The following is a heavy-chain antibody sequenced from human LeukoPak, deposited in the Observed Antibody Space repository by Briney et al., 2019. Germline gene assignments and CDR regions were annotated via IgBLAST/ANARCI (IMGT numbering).Heavy chain of an antibody. CDR2: ISPNSGGT. Sequence: WASVKVSCKASVYDFTGFFMHWVRQAPGQGREWMGWISPNSGGTNYAQKFQGRVTMTRDTSISTAYMELNRLTSDDTAVYYCARDGNFDIWGQGTVVTVSS. J-gene: IGHJ3*02. V-gene: IGHV1-2*02. CDR1: VYDFTGFF. CDR3: ARDGNFDI. D-gene: IGHD4-23*01.